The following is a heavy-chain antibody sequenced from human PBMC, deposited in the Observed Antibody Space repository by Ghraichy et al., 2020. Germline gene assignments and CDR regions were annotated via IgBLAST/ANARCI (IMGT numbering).Heavy chain of an antibody. D-gene: IGHD4-23*01. Sequence: LSLTCVGSGFTLSSYSMNWVRQSPGKGLEWVAYITSSSRTMSYADSVKGRFTISRDTAQNSLYLQMNSLRDEDTAIYYCARGATVVRFFYYDGMDVWGQGTTVTVSS. J-gene: IGHJ6*02. CDR1: GFTLSSYS. V-gene: IGHV3-48*02. CDR2: ITSSSRTM. CDR3: ARGATVVRFFYYDGMDV.